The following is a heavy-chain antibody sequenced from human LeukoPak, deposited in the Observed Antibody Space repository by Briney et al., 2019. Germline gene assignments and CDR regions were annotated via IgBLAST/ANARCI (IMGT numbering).Heavy chain of an antibody. Sequence: ASVKVSCKASGGTFSSYAISWVRQAPGQGLEWMGRIIPILGIANYAQKFQGRVTITADKSTSTVYMELSSLRSEDTAVYYCARGTRYCSGGSCHYYYYGMDVWGQGTTVTVSS. V-gene: IGHV1-69*04. CDR2: IIPILGIA. CDR1: GGTFSSYA. D-gene: IGHD2-15*01. CDR3: ARGTRYCSGGSCHYYYYGMDV. J-gene: IGHJ6*02.